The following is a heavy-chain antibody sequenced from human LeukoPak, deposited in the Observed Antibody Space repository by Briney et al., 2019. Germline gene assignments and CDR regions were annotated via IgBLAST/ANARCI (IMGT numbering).Heavy chain of an antibody. V-gene: IGHV4-34*01. Sequence: SETLSLTCAVYGGSFSGYYWSWIRQPPGKGLEWIGEINHSGSTNYNPSLKSRVTISVDTSKNQFSLKLISVTAADTAVYYCARGGVVVIKSFDYWGQGTLVTVSS. CDR2: INHSGST. CDR3: ARGGVVVIKSFDY. CDR1: GGSFSGYY. J-gene: IGHJ4*02. D-gene: IGHD3-22*01.